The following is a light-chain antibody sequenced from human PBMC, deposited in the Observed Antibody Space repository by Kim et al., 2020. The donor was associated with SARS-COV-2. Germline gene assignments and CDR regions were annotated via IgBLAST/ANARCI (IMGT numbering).Light chain of an antibody. V-gene: IGKV3-20*01. J-gene: IGKJ1*01. Sequence: PPEERATLSCRASQSVSNNKLAWYQQKPGQAPRLLIYGASRRAIGIPDRFSGSGSGTEFTLTISRLEPEDFAVYYCQQYDGIPETFGQGTKVDIK. CDR1: QSVSNNK. CDR3: QQYDGIPET. CDR2: GAS.